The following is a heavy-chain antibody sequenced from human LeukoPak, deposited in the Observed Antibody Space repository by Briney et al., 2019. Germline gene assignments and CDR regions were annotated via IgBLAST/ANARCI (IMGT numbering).Heavy chain of an antibody. CDR3: ASSYCYDSSGYYYFDY. V-gene: IGHV4-30-2*01. CDR1: GGSISSGGYS. CDR2: IYHSGST. J-gene: IGHJ4*02. Sequence: SETLSLTCAVSGGSISSGGYSWSWIRQPPGKGLEWIGYIYHSGSTYYNPSLKSRVTISVDRSKNQFSLKLSSVTAADTAVYYCASSYCYDSSGYYYFDYWGQGTLVTVSS. D-gene: IGHD3-22*01.